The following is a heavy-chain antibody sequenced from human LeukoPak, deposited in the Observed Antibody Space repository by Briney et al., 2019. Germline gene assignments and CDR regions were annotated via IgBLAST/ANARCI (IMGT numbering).Heavy chain of an antibody. CDR3: ARDPVYAAAGNFDY. J-gene: IGHJ4*02. V-gene: IGHV3-66*01. CDR1: GFTVSSNY. Sequence: GGSLRLSCAASGFTVSSNYMSWVRQAPGKGLEWVSVIYSGGSTYYADSVKGRFTISRDNSKNTLYLQMNSLRAEDTAVYYCARDPVYAAAGNFDYWGQGTLVTVSS. CDR2: IYSGGST. D-gene: IGHD6-13*01.